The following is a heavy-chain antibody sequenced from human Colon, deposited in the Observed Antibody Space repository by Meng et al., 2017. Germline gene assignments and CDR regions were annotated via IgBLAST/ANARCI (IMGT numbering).Heavy chain of an antibody. J-gene: IGHJ4*02. CDR3: ARESTYYYDSSGYFFDY. CDR2: ISSSSSYI. D-gene: IGHD3-22*01. V-gene: IGHV3-21*01. Sequence: GGSLRLSCAASGFTFSSYSMNWVRQAPGKGLEWVSSISSSSSYIYYADSVKGRFTISRDNAKNSLYLQMNSLRAEDTAVYYCARESTYYYDSSGYFFDYWGQGTVVTVSS. CDR1: GFTFSSYS.